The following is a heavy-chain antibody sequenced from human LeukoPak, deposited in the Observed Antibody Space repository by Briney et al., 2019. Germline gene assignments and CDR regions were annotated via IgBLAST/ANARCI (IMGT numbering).Heavy chain of an antibody. CDR3: TRDLRGLNDYFDY. CDR1: GYPFTGYY. V-gene: IGHV1-2*02. D-gene: IGHD3-10*01. Sequence: ASVKVSCKAYGYPFTGYYLHWVRQAAGQGLEWMGCTNPDSGGANFAQKFQGRVAMNRDTSINTAFMELSTLRSDDTAVYFCTRDLRGLNDYFDYWGQGTLVTVSS. J-gene: IGHJ4*02. CDR2: TNPDSGGA.